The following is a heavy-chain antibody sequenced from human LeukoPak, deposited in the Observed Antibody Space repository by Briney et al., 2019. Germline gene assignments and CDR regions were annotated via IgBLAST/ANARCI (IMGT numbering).Heavy chain of an antibody. CDR3: ARGRYCSGDSCYTGDFGY. Sequence: PGGSLRLSCAASGFTFSSYAMHWVRQAPGKGLEWVAAISYDGSNKYYADSVKGRFTISRDNSKNTLYLQMNSLRAEDTAVYYCARGRYCSGDSCYTGDFGYWGQGTLVTVSS. V-gene: IGHV3-30*04. CDR2: ISYDGSNK. D-gene: IGHD2-15*01. CDR1: GFTFSSYA. J-gene: IGHJ4*02.